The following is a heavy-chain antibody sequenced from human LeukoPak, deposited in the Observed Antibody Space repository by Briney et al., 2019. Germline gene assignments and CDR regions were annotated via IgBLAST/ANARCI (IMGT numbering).Heavy chain of an antibody. CDR3: ARLGRNYDFWSGYIFDY. J-gene: IGHJ4*02. Sequence: PSGTLSLTCAVSGGSISSSNWWSWVRQPPGKGLEWIGEIYRSGSTNYNPSLKSRVTISVDKSKSQFSLKLSSVTAADTAVYYCARLGRNYDFWSGYIFDYWGQGTLVTVSS. CDR2: IYRSGST. D-gene: IGHD3-3*01. V-gene: IGHV4-4*02. CDR1: GGSISSSNW.